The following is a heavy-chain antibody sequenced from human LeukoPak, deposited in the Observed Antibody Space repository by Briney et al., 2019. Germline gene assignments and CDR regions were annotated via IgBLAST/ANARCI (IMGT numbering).Heavy chain of an antibody. D-gene: IGHD3-10*01. CDR3: ARVVFHYYGPGSYSNPFDY. V-gene: IGHV4-38-2*02. J-gene: IGHJ4*02. CDR2: NYHSGST. Sequence: PSETLSLTCTVSGYSISSGYYWGWIRQPPGKGLEWIGSNYHSGSTYYNPSLKSRVTISVDTSKNQFSLKLSSVTAADTAVYYCARVVFHYYGPGSYSNPFDYWGQGTLVTVSS. CDR1: GYSISSGYY.